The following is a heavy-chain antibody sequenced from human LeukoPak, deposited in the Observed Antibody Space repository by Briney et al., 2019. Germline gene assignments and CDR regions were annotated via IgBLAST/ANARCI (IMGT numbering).Heavy chain of an antibody. D-gene: IGHD3-10*01. Sequence: ASVKVSCKASGYTSTGYYMHWVRQAPGQGLEWMGWINPNSGGTNYAQKFQGRVTMTRDTSISTAYMELSRLRSDDTAVYYCARGMGYYGSGSGDYWGQGTLVTVSS. CDR2: INPNSGGT. V-gene: IGHV1-2*02. CDR3: ARGMGYYGSGSGDY. J-gene: IGHJ4*02. CDR1: GYTSTGYY.